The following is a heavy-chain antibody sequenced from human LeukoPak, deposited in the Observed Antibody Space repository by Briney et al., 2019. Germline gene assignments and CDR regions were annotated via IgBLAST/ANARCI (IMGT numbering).Heavy chain of an antibody. D-gene: IGHD3-10*01. V-gene: IGHV1-69*04. CDR1: GGTFSSYA. Sequence: SVKVSCKASGGTFSSYAISWVRQAPGQGLEWMGRIIPILGIANYAQKFQGRVTITADKSTSTAYMELSSLRSEDTAVYYCASGGGSGSAVDYWGQGTLVTVSS. J-gene: IGHJ4*02. CDR3: ASGGGSGSAVDY. CDR2: IIPILGIA.